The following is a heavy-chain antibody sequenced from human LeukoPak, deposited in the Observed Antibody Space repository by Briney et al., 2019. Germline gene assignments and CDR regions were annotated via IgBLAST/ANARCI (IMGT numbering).Heavy chain of an antibody. CDR3: ARMGSYNWNDLP. D-gene: IGHD1-20*01. J-gene: IGHJ4*02. Sequence: ASETLSLTCTVSGGSISSGGYYWSWIRQHPGKGLEWIGYIYYSGSTYYNLSLKSRVTISVDTSKNQFSLKLSSVTAADTAVYYCARMGSYNWNDLPWGQGTLVTVSS. V-gene: IGHV4-31*03. CDR1: GGSISSGGYY. CDR2: IYYSGST.